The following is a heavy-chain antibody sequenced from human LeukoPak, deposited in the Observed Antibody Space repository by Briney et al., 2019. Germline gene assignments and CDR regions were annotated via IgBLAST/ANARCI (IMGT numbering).Heavy chain of an antibody. J-gene: IGHJ4*02. CDR2: INPSGGST. D-gene: IGHD4-11*01. CDR1: GYTFTSYY. V-gene: IGHV1-46*01. CDR3: AIGDSNFDY. Sequence: ASVKVSCKASGYTFTSYYMHWVRQAPGQGLEWMGIINPSGGSTSYAQKFQGRVTMTEDTSTDTAYMELSSLRSEDTAVYYCAIGDSNFDYWGQGTLVTVSS.